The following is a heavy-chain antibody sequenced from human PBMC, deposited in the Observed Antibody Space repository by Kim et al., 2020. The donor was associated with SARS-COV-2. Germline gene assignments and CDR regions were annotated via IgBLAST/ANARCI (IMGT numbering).Heavy chain of an antibody. V-gene: IGHV3-30*04. D-gene: IGHD3-9*01. CDR3: AIGRRSTYYDILSGSQH. J-gene: IGHJ1*01. CDR2: ISYDGSNK. CDR1: GFTFSSYA. Sequence: GGSLRLSCAASGFTFSSYAMHWVRQAPGKGLEWVAVISYDGSNKYYVDSVKGRFTISRDNSKNTLYLQMNSLRAEDTAVYYCAIGRRSTYYDILSGSQHWGQGTLVTVSS.